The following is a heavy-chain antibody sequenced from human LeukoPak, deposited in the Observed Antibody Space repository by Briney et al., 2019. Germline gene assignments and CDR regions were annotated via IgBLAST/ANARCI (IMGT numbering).Heavy chain of an antibody. CDR1: GFRFDDYG. CDR2: TIWDGAST. CDR3: GRVYCSTTSCYDYYDYYRDV. V-gene: IGHV3-20*04. J-gene: IGHJ6*03. D-gene: IGHD2-2*01. Sequence: GGSLRLSCAASGFRFDDYGMSWVRHVPGKGLEWVSGTIWDGASTGYADSVRGRFTVSRDNVKNFLYLQMNSLRVEDTGWYFCGRVYCSTTSCYDYYDYYRDVWGKGTTVTVSS.